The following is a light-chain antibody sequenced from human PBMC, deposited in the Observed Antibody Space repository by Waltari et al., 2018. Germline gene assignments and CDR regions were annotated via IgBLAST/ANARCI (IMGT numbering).Light chain of an antibody. CDR2: GNT. CDR1: SSDIGDNY. CDR3: AAWDDNLLYV. V-gene: IGLV1-47*01. Sequence: QSVLTQPPSASGTPGQRVTISCSGSSSDIGDNYVYWYKQLPGTAPKLLIYGNTQRPSGVPGRFSGSKSGTSASLAISDLRSEDEADYYCAAWDDNLLYVFGTGTKVTVL. J-gene: IGLJ1*01.